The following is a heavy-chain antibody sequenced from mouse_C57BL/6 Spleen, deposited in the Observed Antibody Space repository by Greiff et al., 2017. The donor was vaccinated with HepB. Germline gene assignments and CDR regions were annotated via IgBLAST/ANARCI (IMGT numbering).Heavy chain of an antibody. CDR1: GYSIPSGYY. CDR2: ISYDGSN. CDR3: ARDCDY. J-gene: IGHJ2*01. Sequence: EVQLQESGPGLVKPSPSLSLTCSVPGYSIPSGYYWNWIRQFPGNKLEWMGYISYDGSNNYNPSIKNRISITRDTSKTQFFLKLNAVTTEDTATYYLARDCDYWGQGITLTVSS. V-gene: IGHV3-6*01.